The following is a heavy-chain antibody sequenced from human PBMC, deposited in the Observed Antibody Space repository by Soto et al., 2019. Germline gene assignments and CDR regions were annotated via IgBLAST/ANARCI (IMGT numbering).Heavy chain of an antibody. D-gene: IGHD3-16*01. V-gene: IGHV3-30*03. Sequence: GGSLRLSCAASGFTFSTYGMHWVRQTPGKGLEWVAVISYDGTNKFYSDSVSDRFTISRDNSKNTVFLEMNNLRPEDTAVYFCARGEGSGSNALGHWGQGTLVTVSS. J-gene: IGHJ4*02. CDR3: ARGEGSGSNALGH. CDR2: ISYDGTNK. CDR1: GFTFSTYG.